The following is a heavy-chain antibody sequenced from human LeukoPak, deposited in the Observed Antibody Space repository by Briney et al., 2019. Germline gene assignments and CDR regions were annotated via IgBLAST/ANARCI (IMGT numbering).Heavy chain of an antibody. J-gene: IGHJ6*03. Sequence: ASVKVSCKASGYTFTSYGISWVRQAPGQGLEWMGWISAYNGNTNYAQKLQGRVTMTTDASASTAYMEVRSLRSDDTALYYCARDTYSSGWYGSHYYYMDVWGKGTTVTVSS. V-gene: IGHV1-18*01. CDR1: GYTFTSYG. D-gene: IGHD6-13*01. CDR3: ARDTYSSGWYGSHYYYMDV. CDR2: ISAYNGNT.